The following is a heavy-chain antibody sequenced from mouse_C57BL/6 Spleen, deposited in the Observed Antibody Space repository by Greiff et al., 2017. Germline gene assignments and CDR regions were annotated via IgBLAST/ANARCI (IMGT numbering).Heavy chain of an antibody. Sequence: VQLKESGPGLVKPSQSLSLTCSVTGYSITSGYYWNWIRQFPGNKLEWMGYISFDGSNNYNPSLKNRIPITRDTSKNQFFLKLNAVTTEDTATYYCAREPIFYAMGYWGQGTSVTVSS. CDR1: GYSITSGYY. V-gene: IGHV3-6*01. CDR3: AREPIFYAMGY. J-gene: IGHJ4*01. CDR2: ISFDGSN.